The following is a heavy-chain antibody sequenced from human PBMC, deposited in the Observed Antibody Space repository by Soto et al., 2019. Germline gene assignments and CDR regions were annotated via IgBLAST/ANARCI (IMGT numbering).Heavy chain of an antibody. CDR1: GFTFTRYS. CDR2: ISTSTSNI. J-gene: IGHJ4*02. Sequence: VGSLSLSCAASGFTFTRYSMNWVRQAPGKGLEWVSSISTSTSNIFYGESVKGRFTISRDNSKNTLYLQMDSLRAEDTAKYYCVKEWTPRRAFDFWGQGTLVTVSS. D-gene: IGHD2-15*01. CDR3: VKEWTPRRAFDF. V-gene: IGHV3-21*04.